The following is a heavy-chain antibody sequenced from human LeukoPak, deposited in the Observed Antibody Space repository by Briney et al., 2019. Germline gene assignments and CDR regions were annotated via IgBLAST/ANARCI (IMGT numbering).Heavy chain of an antibody. CDR3: ARDVGATTPSV. CDR1: GGSISSGGYY. CDR2: IYYSGST. V-gene: IGHV4-31*03. J-gene: IGHJ6*02. D-gene: IGHD1-26*01. Sequence: SETLSLTCTVFGGSISSGGYYWSWIRQHPGKGLEWIGYIYYSGSTYYNPSLKSRVTISVDTSKNQFSLKLSSVTAADTAVYYCARDVGATTPSVWGQGTTVTVSS.